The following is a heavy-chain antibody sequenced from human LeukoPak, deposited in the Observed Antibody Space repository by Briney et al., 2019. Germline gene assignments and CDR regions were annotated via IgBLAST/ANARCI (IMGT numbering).Heavy chain of an antibody. CDR3: ARDLGLAAAGMVSGYFDY. J-gene: IGHJ4*02. Sequence: PGGSLRLSCAASGFSFSSFAMSWVRQAPGKGLEWVSGISGAGGSTYYADSVKGRFTISRDNSKNTLYLQMNSLRAEDTAVYYCARDLGLAAAGMVSGYFDYWGQGTLVTVSS. CDR2: ISGAGGST. V-gene: IGHV3-23*01. CDR1: GFSFSSFA. D-gene: IGHD6-13*01.